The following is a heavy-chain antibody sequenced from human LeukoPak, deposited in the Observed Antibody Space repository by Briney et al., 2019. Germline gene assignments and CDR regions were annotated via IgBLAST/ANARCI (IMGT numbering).Heavy chain of an antibody. CDR3: ARGRKQQLARGDY. D-gene: IGHD6-13*01. Sequence: ASVKVSCKASGYTFTSYDINWVRQATGQGLEWMGWMNPNSGNTGYAQKFQGRVTTTRNTSISTAYMELSSLRSEDTAVYYCARGRKQQLARGDYWGQGTLVTVSS. J-gene: IGHJ4*02. V-gene: IGHV1-8*01. CDR2: MNPNSGNT. CDR1: GYTFTSYD.